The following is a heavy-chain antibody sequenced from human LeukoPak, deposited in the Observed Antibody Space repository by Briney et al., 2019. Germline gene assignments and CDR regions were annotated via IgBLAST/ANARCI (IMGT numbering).Heavy chain of an antibody. CDR2: IYHSGST. CDR3: VCYGSGRAW. D-gene: IGHD3-10*01. CDR1: GGSISSYY. Sequence: SETLSLTCTVSGGSISSYYWSWIRQPPGKGLEWIGYIYHSGSTYYNPSLKSRVTISVGRSKNQFSLKLSSVTAADTAVYYCVCYGSGRAWWGQGTLVTVSS. V-gene: IGHV4-59*04. J-gene: IGHJ4*02.